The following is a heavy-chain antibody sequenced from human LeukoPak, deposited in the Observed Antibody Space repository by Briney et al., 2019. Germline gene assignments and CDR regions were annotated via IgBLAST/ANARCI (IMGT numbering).Heavy chain of an antibody. J-gene: IGHJ4*02. CDR2: INPNSGGT. V-gene: IGHV1-2*02. CDR1: GYTFTGYY. D-gene: IGHD5-24*01. Sequence: ASVKVSCKASGYTFTGYYIHWVRQAPGQGLEWMGWINPNSGGTNYAQKFQGRVTMTRDTSISTAYMELSRLRSDDTAVYYCASTRGIGMATILSFDYWGQGTLVTVSS. CDR3: ASTRGIGMATILSFDY.